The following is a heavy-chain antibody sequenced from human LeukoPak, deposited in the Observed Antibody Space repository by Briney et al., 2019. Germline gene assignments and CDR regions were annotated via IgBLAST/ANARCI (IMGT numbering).Heavy chain of an antibody. Sequence: PSETLSLTCTVSGGSISSYYWSWIRQPPGKGLEWIGYIYYSGSTNYNPSLKSRVTISVDTSKNQFSVKLSSVTAADTAVYYCACLYDNSGYYPHWFDPWGQGTLVIVSS. CDR2: IYYSGST. CDR3: ACLYDNSGYYPHWFDP. J-gene: IGHJ5*02. D-gene: IGHD3-22*01. V-gene: IGHV4-59*08. CDR1: GGSISSYY.